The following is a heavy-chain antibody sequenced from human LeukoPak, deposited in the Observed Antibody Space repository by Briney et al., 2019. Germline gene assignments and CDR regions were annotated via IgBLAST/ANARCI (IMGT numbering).Heavy chain of an antibody. CDR1: GGSISSSNW. CDR3: ARRGTYYYDSSGYYLNAFDI. V-gene: IGHV4-4*02. Sequence: SETLSLTCAVSGGSISSSNWWSWVRQPPGKGLEWIGEIYHSGSTNYNPSLKSRVTISVDKSKNQFSLKLSSVTAADTAVYYCARRGTYYYDSSGYYLNAFDIWGQGTVVTVSS. CDR2: IYHSGST. D-gene: IGHD3-22*01. J-gene: IGHJ3*02.